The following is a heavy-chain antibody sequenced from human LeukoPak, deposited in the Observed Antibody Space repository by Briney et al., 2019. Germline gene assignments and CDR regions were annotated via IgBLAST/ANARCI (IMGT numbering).Heavy chain of an antibody. D-gene: IGHD6-19*01. Sequence: GGSLRLSCAASGFTFSSYGMHWVRQAPGKGLEWVAFIRYDGSNKYYADSVKGRLTISRDNSKNTLYLQMNSLRAEDTAVYYCAKGGRSSGWYGAYWGQGTLVTVSS. CDR3: AKGGRSSGWYGAY. V-gene: IGHV3-30*02. CDR1: GFTFSSYG. CDR2: IRYDGSNK. J-gene: IGHJ4*02.